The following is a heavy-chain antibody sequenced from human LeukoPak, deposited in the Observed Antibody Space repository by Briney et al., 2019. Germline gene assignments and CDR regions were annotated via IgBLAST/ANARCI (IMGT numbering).Heavy chain of an antibody. CDR3: ARRRATMVRRVSPRRGSPNWFDP. Sequence: ASVKVSCKASGYTFTSYDINWVRQATGQGLEWMGWMNPNSGNTGYAQKFQGRVTMTRNTSISTAYMELSSLRSEDTAVYYCARRRATMVRRVSPRRGSPNWFDPWGQGTLVTVSS. D-gene: IGHD3-10*01. V-gene: IGHV1-8*01. CDR1: GYTFTSYD. CDR2: MNPNSGNT. J-gene: IGHJ5*02.